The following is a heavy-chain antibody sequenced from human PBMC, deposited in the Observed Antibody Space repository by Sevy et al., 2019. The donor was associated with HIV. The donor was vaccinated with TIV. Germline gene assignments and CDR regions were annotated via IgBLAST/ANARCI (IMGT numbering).Heavy chain of an antibody. D-gene: IGHD2-15*01. V-gene: IGHV3-7*01. CDR3: ARGKRGYCSGGSCPTEYYYYGMDV. CDR1: GFTFSSYW. Sequence: GGSLRLSCAASGFTFSSYWMSWVRQAPGKGLEWVANIKQDGSEKYYVDSVKGRFIISRDNAKNSLYLQMNSLRAEDTAVYYCARGKRGYCSGGSCPTEYYYYGMDVWGQGTTVTVSS. J-gene: IGHJ6*02. CDR2: IKQDGSEK.